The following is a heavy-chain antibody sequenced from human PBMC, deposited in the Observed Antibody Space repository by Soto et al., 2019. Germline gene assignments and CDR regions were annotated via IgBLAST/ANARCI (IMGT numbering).Heavy chain of an antibody. Sequence: PGGSLRLSCAASGFTFSSYGMHWVRQAPGKGLEWVAVIWYDGSNKYYADSVKGRFTISRDNSKNTLYLQMNSLRAEDTAVYYCASSPRYDILTGYYMVKYFQHWGQGTLVTVSS. J-gene: IGHJ1*01. V-gene: IGHV3-33*01. D-gene: IGHD3-9*01. CDR3: ASSPRYDILTGYYMVKYFQH. CDR1: GFTFSSYG. CDR2: IWYDGSNK.